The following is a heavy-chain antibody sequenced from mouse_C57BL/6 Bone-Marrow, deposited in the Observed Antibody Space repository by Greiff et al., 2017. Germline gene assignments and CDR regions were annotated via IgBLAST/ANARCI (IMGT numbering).Heavy chain of an antibody. CDR1: GFTFSSYG. CDR3: ARDQGKGYSNYSS. Sequence: VQLKESGGDLVKPGGSLKLSCAASGFTFSSYGMSWVRQTPDKRLEWVATISSGGSYTYYPDSVKGRFTISRDNAKNTLYLQMSSLKSEDTAMYYCARDQGKGYSNYSSWGQGTTLTVSS. J-gene: IGHJ2*01. V-gene: IGHV5-6*01. D-gene: IGHD2-5*01. CDR2: ISSGGSYT.